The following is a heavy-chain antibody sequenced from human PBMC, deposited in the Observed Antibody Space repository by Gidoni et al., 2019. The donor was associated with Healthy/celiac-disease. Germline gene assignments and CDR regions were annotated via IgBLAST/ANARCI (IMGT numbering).Heavy chain of an antibody. V-gene: IGHV4-34*01. Sequence: QVQLQQWGAGLLKPSETLSLTCAVYGGSFSGYYWSWIRQPPGKGLEWIGEINHSGSTNYNPSLKSRVTISVDTSKNQFSLKLSSVTAADTAVYYCARGGIAAAGIGVDYWGQGTLVTVSS. CDR3: ARGGIAAAGIGVDY. CDR1: GGSFSGYY. CDR2: INHSGST. D-gene: IGHD6-13*01. J-gene: IGHJ4*02.